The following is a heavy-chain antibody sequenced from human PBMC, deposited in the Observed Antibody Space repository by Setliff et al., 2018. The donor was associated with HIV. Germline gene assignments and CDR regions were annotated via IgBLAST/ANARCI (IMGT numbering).Heavy chain of an antibody. CDR2: ISAYNGNT. V-gene: IGHV1-18*04. Sequence: ASVKVSCKASGYTFTSYYMHWVRQAPGQGLEWMGWISAYNGNTNYAQKFQGRVTMTTDTSTSTAYMELRSLRSDDTAVYYCARRTIDYYYMDVWGKGTTVTVS. J-gene: IGHJ6*03. CDR1: GYTFTSYY. CDR3: ARRTIDYYYMDV.